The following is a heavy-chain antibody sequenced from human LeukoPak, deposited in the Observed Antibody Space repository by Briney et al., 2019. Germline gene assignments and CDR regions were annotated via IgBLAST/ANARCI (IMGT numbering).Heavy chain of an antibody. CDR1: GYTFTSYG. CDR2: ISAYNGNT. CDR3: ARDSGNYDILTGRQFDP. J-gene: IGHJ5*02. D-gene: IGHD3-9*01. V-gene: IGHV1-18*01. Sequence: ASVKVSCKASGYTFTSYGISWVRQAPGQGLEWMGWISAYNGNTNYAQKLQGRVTMTTDTSTSTAYMELRSLRSDDTAVYYCARDSGNYDILTGRQFDPWGQGTLVTVSS.